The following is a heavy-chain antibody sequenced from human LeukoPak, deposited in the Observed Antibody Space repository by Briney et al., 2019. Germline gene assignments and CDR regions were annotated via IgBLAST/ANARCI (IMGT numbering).Heavy chain of an antibody. CDR3: ARGNSFCGGGCPGIDV. CDR1: GGFFSNHT. CDR2: ITPILGVA. J-gene: IGHJ6*02. V-gene: IGHV1-69*02. D-gene: IGHD2-21*02. Sequence: SVKVSCKASGGFFSNHTFSWVRQAPGQGLEWMGRITPILGVADYAQKFQGRVTTTADKSTSTVYMEVSSLRSEDTAVYYCARGNSFCGGGCPGIDVWGQGTTVTVSS.